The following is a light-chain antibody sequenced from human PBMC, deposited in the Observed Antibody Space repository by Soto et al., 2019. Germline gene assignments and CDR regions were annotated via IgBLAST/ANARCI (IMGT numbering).Light chain of an antibody. Sequence: QSVLTEPAAFSFSPGHSITICCTGTRSDVGGYNHVSWYQIHPGKAPKLIIYEVTSRPSGVSYRFSGSKSGNSASLTISGLQAEDEADYYCSSSASSSSYVFGGGTKVTVL. CDR1: RSDVGGYNH. CDR2: EVT. CDR3: SSSASSSSYV. V-gene: IGLV2-14*01. J-gene: IGLJ1*01.